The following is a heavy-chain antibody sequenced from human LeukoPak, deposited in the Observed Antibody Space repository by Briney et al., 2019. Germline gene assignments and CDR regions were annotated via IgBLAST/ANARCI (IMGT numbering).Heavy chain of an antibody. CDR2: IYYSGST. CDR1: GGSISSYY. D-gene: IGHD2-8*01. J-gene: IGHJ4*02. CDR3: ARRMRGYYFDY. V-gene: IGHV4-59*08. Sequence: PSETLSLTCTVSGGSISSYYWSWIRQPPGKGLEWIGYIYYSGSTNYNPSLKSRVTISVDTSKSQFSLKLSSVTAADTAVYYCARRMRGYYFDYWGQGTLVTVSS.